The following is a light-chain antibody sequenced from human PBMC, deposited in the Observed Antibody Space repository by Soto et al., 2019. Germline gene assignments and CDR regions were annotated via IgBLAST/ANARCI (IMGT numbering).Light chain of an antibody. V-gene: IGKV1-33*01. CDR2: DAS. Sequence: DIQMTQSPSSLPASVGDRVTITCQASQHSSNYLNWYQQQPGKAPKLLIFDASNLQTGVPSRFRGSGSGTDFTFTISRLQPEDIATYYWQQYDSLPLTCGGGTKVEIK. J-gene: IGKJ4*01. CDR1: QHSSNY. CDR3: QQYDSLPLT.